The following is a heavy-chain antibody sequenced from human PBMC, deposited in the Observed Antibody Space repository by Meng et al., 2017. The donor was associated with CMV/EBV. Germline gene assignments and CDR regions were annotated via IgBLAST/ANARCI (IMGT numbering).Heavy chain of an antibody. CDR2: IYTSGST. CDR1: GGSISSYY. Sequence: QVQLQDSGQGLLKPSETLSLTCTVSGGSISSYYWSWIRPPAGKGLEWIGRIYTSGSTNYNPSLKSRVTMSVDTSKNQFSLKLSSVTAADTAVYYCARSMVVAGDWFDPWGQGTLVTVSS. V-gene: IGHV4-4*07. D-gene: IGHD2-15*01. CDR3: ARSMVVAGDWFDP. J-gene: IGHJ5*02.